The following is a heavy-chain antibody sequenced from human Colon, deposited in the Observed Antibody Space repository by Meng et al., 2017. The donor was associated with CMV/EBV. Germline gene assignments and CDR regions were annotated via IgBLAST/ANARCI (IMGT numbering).Heavy chain of an antibody. CDR3: AIPAAGPVDDWFDP. V-gene: IGHV1-2*02. J-gene: IGHJ5*02. D-gene: IGHD6-13*01. CDR1: GYTFTGYY. CDR2: INPNTGGT. Sequence: ASVKVSCKASGYTFTGYYMHWVRQAPGQGLEWMGWINPNTGGTNYAQKFQGRVTMTRDTSISTAYMELSRLKSDDTAVYYCAIPAAGPVDDWFDPWGQGTLVTVSS.